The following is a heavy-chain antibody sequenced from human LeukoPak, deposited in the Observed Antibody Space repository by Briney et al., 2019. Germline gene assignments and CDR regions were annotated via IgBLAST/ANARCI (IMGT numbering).Heavy chain of an antibody. J-gene: IGHJ4*02. CDR2: IYPGDSDT. D-gene: IGHD1-26*01. CDR3: ARGSDYANLYSGSYHSSFDY. CDR1: GYSFTSYW. V-gene: IGHV5-51*01. Sequence: GESLKISCKGSGYSFTSYWIGWVRQMPGKGLEWMGIIYPGDSDTRYSPSFQGQVTISADKSISTAYLQWSSLKASDTAMYYCARGSDYANLYSGSYHSSFDYWGQGTLVTVSS.